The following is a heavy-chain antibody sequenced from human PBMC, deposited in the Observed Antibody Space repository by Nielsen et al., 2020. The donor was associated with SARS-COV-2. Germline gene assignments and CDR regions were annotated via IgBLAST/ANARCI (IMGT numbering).Heavy chain of an antibody. CDR2: ISNDGSKK. Sequence: GESLKTSCAASGFTFSTYGMHWVRQAPGKGLEWVAVISNDGSKKYYADSVKGRFTISRDTPKNTLYLQMNSLRAEDTALYYCAKGPVGSPTAIGAFDIWGLGTMVTVSS. V-gene: IGHV3-30*18. CDR3: AKGPVGSPTAIGAFDI. J-gene: IGHJ3*02. CDR1: GFTFSTYG. D-gene: IGHD2-2*02.